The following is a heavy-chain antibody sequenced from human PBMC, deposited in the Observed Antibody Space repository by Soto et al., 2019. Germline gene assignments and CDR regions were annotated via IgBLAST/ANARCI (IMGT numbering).Heavy chain of an antibody. CDR3: ASPRTTGWYPPHSFDF. CDR1: GFTFKNYD. D-gene: IGHD6-19*01. CDR2: ISDAGINT. Sequence: EVQLLESGGGLVQPGGSLRLSCAASGFTFKNYDMTWVRQFPGKGLEWVSIISDAGINTYYADSVKGRFTISRDNSKNTLYLQMNSLRAEDTAMYYCASPRTTGWYPPHSFDFWGRGTLVTVSS. V-gene: IGHV3-23*01. J-gene: IGHJ4*02.